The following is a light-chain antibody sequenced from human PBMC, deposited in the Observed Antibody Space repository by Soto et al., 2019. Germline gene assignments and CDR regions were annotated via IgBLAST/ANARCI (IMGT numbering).Light chain of an antibody. J-gene: IGKJ4*02. V-gene: IGKV1-6*01. CDR1: QGIRSE. Sequence: AIQMTQSPSSLSASVGDRVTITCRASQGIRSELGWYQQKPGKAPKLLIYTASTLHSGVPSRFSGSGSGTDFTLTISSLQPEYFATYYCIQDYNYPLTFGGGTRVEIK. CDR3: IQDYNYPLT. CDR2: TAS.